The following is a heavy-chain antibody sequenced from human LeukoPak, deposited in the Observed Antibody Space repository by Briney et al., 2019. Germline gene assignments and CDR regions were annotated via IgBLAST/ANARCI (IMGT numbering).Heavy chain of an antibody. CDR1: GFTFSSYA. Sequence: GGSLRLSCEGSGFTFSSYAMNWVRQAPGKGLEWVSGISSSGGTTYYADSVKGRFTISRDNSKNTLYLQMNSLRGEDTAVYYCAKEDPGATFDYWGQGTLVTVSS. V-gene: IGHV3-23*01. J-gene: IGHJ4*02. CDR2: ISSSGGTT. CDR3: AKEDPGATFDY. D-gene: IGHD1-26*01.